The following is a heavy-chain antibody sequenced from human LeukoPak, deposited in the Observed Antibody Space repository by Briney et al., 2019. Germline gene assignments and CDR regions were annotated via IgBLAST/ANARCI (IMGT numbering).Heavy chain of an antibody. Sequence: SVKVSCKASGGTFSSYAISWVRQAPGQGLEWMGRIIPIFGTANYAQKFQVRVTITTDESTSTAYMELSSLRSEDTAVYYCARSPMSGLGVDYWGQGTLVTVSS. D-gene: IGHD3-16*01. J-gene: IGHJ4*02. CDR2: IIPIFGTA. CDR3: ARSPMSGLGVDY. V-gene: IGHV1-69*05. CDR1: GGTFSSYA.